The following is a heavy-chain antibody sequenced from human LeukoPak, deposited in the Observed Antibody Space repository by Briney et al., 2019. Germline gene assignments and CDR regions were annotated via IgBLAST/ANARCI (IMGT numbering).Heavy chain of an antibody. CDR1: GFTFDDYA. CDR2: INWNGGST. D-gene: IGHD3-10*01. Sequence: GGSLRLSCAASGFTFDDYAMTWVRQPPGKGLEWVSGINWNGGSTGYADSVKGRFTISRNNAKNSLYLQLNSLRAEDTALYYCARGATYSGSGAWGQGTLVTVSS. J-gene: IGHJ5*02. V-gene: IGHV3-20*04. CDR3: ARGATYSGSGA.